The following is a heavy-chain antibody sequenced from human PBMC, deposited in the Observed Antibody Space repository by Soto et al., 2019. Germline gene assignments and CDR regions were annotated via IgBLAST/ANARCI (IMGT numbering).Heavy chain of an antibody. D-gene: IGHD2-15*01. CDR2: ISYDGSNK. CDR1: GFTFSSYG. V-gene: IGHV3-30*18. J-gene: IGHJ2*01. Sequence: QVQLVESGGGVVQPGRSLRLSCAASGFTFSSYGMHWVRQAPGKGLEWVAVISYDGSNKYYADSVKGRFTISRDNSKNTLYLQMNSLRAEDTAVYYCAKDYCSGGSCYSHWYFDLWGRGTRGTVSA. CDR3: AKDYCSGGSCYSHWYFDL.